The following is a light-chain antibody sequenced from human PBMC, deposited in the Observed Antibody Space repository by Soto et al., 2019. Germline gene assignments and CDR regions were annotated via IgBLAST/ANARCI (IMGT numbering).Light chain of an antibody. CDR3: GADHGSGSNFVYLV. V-gene: IGLV9-49*01. CDR2: VGTGGIVG. Sequence: QSVLTQPPSASASLGASVTLTCTLSSGYSNYKVDWYQQRPGKGPRFVMRVGTGGIVGSKGDGIPDRFSVLGSGPNRYLTIKNIQEEDESDYHCGADHGSGSNFVYLVFGGGTKLTVL. J-gene: IGLJ2*01. CDR1: SGYSNYK.